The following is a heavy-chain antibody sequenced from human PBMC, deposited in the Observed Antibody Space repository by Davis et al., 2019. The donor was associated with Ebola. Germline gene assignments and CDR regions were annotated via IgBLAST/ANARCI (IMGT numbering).Heavy chain of an antibody. CDR1: GGSISTYY. CDR2: THYGGSS. Sequence: PSETLSLTCTVSGGSISTYYWNWIRQPPGKGLEWIGFTHYGGSSYYNPSLKSRLTLSLDTSKNQFSLKVTSVTAADTAVYYCGGGRTGRLEYWGQGTLATVSS. J-gene: IGHJ4*02. V-gene: IGHV4-59*04. D-gene: IGHD1-1*01. CDR3: GGGRTGRLEY.